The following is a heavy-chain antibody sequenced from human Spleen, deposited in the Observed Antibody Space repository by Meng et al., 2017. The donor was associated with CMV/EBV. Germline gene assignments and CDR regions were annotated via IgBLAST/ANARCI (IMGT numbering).Heavy chain of an antibody. V-gene: IGHV4-39*07. Sequence: SETLSLTCTVSGGSISSSDFYWAWIRQSPRKGLEWIGSVYYSGPTYYNPSLKGRVTISVDTSKNQFSLKLSSVTAADTAVYYCARVGSVGVYYFDYWGQGTLVTVSS. CDR1: GGSISSSDFY. CDR3: ARVGSVGVYYFDY. J-gene: IGHJ4*02. CDR2: VYYSGPT. D-gene: IGHD3-10*01.